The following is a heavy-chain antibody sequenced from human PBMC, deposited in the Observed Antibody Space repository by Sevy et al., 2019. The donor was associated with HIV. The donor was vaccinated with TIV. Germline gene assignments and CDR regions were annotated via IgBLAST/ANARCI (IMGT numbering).Heavy chain of an antibody. CDR2: IYSGGST. Sequence: GGSLRLSCAASGFTVSSNYMSWVRQAPGKGLEWVSVIYSGGSTYYADSVKGRITIARYNSKNTLYLQMNSLGAEDTAVYYCARVRFGLEPDFDYWGQGTLVTVSS. V-gene: IGHV3-53*01. D-gene: IGHD1-1*01. CDR3: ARVRFGLEPDFDY. J-gene: IGHJ4*02. CDR1: GFTVSSNY.